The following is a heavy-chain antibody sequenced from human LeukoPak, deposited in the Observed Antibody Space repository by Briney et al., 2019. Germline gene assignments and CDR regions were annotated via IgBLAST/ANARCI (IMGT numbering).Heavy chain of an antibody. J-gene: IGHJ4*02. CDR1: GCSITTYY. CDR2: IYSSGST. D-gene: IGHD6-13*01. CDR3: ARHDAGNWYPYFDN. V-gene: IGHV4-59*08. Sequence: PSETLSLTCTVSGCSITTYYWSWIRQPPGKGLDWIGCIYSSGSTNYCPSLKSRVTISVDTPKNQFSLTLSSVTAADTAVYYCARHDAGNWYPYFDNWGQGTLVTVSS.